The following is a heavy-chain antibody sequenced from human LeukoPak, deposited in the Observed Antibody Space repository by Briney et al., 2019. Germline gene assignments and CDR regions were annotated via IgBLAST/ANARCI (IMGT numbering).Heavy chain of an antibody. D-gene: IGHD3-10*01. CDR2: ISSSSSYI. CDR1: GFTFSSYS. Sequence: PGGSLRLSCAASGFTFSSYSMDWVRQAPGKGLEWVSSISSSSSYIYYADSVKGRFTISRDNAKNSLYLQMNSLRAEDTAVYYCARDRVLLWFGELFPIFDYWGQGTLVTVSS. CDR3: ARDRVLLWFGELFPIFDY. V-gene: IGHV3-21*01. J-gene: IGHJ4*02.